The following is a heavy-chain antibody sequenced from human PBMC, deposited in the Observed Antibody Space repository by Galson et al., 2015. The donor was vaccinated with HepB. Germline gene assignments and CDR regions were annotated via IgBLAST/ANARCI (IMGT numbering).Heavy chain of an antibody. Sequence: SLRLSCAASGFTFSSYGMHWVRQAPGKGLEWVAVISYDGSNKYYADSVKGRFTISRDNSKNTLYLQMNSLRAEDTAVYYCAKGNGDGDYPFEYWGQGTLVTVSS. CDR2: ISYDGSNK. CDR3: AKGNGDGDYPFEY. J-gene: IGHJ4*02. CDR1: GFTFSSYG. D-gene: IGHD4-17*01. V-gene: IGHV3-30*18.